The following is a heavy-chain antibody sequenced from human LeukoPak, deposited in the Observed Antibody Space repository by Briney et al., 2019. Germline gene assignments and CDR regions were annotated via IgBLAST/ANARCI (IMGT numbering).Heavy chain of an antibody. CDR3: ARGGYCSGGTCYTGDY. V-gene: IGHV3-48*01. J-gene: IGHJ4*02. D-gene: IGHD2-15*01. CDR1: GFTFSSYS. CDR2: ISMSSDTI. Sequence: GGSLRLSCAASGFTFSSYSMNWVRQAPGKGLEWVSHISMSSDTIYYADSVKGRFTVSRDKAKNSLYLQMNSLRVEDTAVYYCARGGYCSGGTCYTGDYWGQGTLVTVSS.